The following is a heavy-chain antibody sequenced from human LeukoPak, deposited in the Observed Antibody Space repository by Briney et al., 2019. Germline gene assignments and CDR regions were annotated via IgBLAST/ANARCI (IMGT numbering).Heavy chain of an antibody. CDR3: ARLYCSGGSCYYAFDI. V-gene: IGHV3-21*01. J-gene: IGHJ3*02. Sequence: GGSLRLSCAASGFTFSSYSMNWVRQAPGKGLEWVSSISSSSSYIYYADSVKGRFTISRDNAKNSLYLQMNSLRAEGTAVYYCARLYCSGGSCYYAFDIWGQGTMVTVSS. CDR1: GFTFSSYS. CDR2: ISSSSSYI. D-gene: IGHD2-15*01.